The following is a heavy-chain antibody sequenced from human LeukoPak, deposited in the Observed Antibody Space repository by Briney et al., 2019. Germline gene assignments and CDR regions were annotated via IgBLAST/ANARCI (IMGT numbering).Heavy chain of an antibody. D-gene: IGHD3-10*01. J-gene: IGHJ4*02. CDR2: INTGTGNP. Sequence: GASVKVSCKASGGTFSSYAISWVRQAPGQGLEFMGWINTGTGNPTYAQGFTGRFVFSLDTSVSTAYLQISTLKPKDTAVYYCASFGACSFDYWGQGTLVTVSS. CDR3: ASFGACSFDY. CDR1: GGTFSSYA. V-gene: IGHV7-4-1*02.